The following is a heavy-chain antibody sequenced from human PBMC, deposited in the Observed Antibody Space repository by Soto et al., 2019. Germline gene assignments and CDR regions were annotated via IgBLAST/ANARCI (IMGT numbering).Heavy chain of an antibody. V-gene: IGHV3-23*01. CDR3: TKASSDRNHMEV. CDR2: ITETGDDT. Sequence: GGSLRLSCAASEFAFSNFVMRWVRQTPGKGLEWVSTITETGDDTYYTDSVKGRFTISRDNSKNTLYLQMTSLRAEDTALYYCTKASSDRNHMEVWGPGTTVTVSS. J-gene: IGHJ6*02. CDR1: EFAFSNFV.